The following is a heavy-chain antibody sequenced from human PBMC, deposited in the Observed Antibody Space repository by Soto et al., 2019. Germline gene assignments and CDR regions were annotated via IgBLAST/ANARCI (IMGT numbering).Heavy chain of an antibody. CDR2: ISSNGDST. V-gene: IGHV3-64D*06. CDR1: GFPFSMFA. D-gene: IGHD4-17*01. Sequence: GSLILSCSSSGFPFSMFAMHWVRPAPGKGLEYVSGISSNGDSTYYADSVKGRFTISRDNSKNTLYLQMSSLRAVDTAVYYCVHPRSTVQIPPTWGQGTLVNVSA. J-gene: IGHJ5*02. CDR3: VHPRSTVQIPPT.